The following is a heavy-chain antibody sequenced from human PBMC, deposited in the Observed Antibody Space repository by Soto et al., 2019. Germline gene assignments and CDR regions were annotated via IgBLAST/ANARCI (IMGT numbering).Heavy chain of an antibody. V-gene: IGHV4-39*01. J-gene: IGHJ6*02. D-gene: IGHD6-13*01. CDR1: GGSISNRSYF. CDR2: ISYGGST. CDR3: ARKQAADGYNYYGMDV. Sequence: PSETLSLTFTVSGGSISNRSYFWGWIRQPPGKGLEWIGSISYGGSTYYNPSLKSRVTISVDTSKNQFSLKLNSVTAADTAVYYCARKQAADGYNYYGMDVWGQGTTVTVS.